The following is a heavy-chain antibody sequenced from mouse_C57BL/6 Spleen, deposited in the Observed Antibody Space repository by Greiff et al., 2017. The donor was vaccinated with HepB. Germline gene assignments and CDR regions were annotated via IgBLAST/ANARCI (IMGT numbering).Heavy chain of an antibody. V-gene: IGHV1-64*01. CDR1: GYTFTSYW. D-gene: IGHD3-2*02. CDR3: ASSKTAQATYAY. CDR2: IHPNSGST. J-gene: IGHJ3*01. Sequence: QVQLKQSGAELVKPGASVKLSCKASGYTFTSYWMHWVKQRPGQGLEWIGMIHPNSGSTNYNEKFKSKATLTVDKSSSTAYMQLSSLTSEDSAVYYCASSKTAQATYAYWGQGTLVTVSA.